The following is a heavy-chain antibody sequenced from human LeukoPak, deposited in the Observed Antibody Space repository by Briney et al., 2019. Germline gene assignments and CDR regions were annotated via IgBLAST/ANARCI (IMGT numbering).Heavy chain of an antibody. D-gene: IGHD6-6*01. CDR2: IIPIFGTA. J-gene: IGHJ6*03. CDR1: GGTFSSYA. V-gene: IGHV1-69*13. Sequence: ASVKVSCKASGGTFSSYAISWVRQAPGQGLEWMGGIIPIFGTANYAQKFQGRVTITADESTSTAYMELSSLRSEDTAVYYCASSSSSVADYYYYMDVWGKGTTVTVSS. CDR3: ASSSSSVADYYYYMDV.